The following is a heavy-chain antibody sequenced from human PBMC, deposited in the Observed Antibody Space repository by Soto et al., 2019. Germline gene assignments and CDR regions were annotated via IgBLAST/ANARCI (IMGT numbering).Heavy chain of an antibody. V-gene: IGHV4-59*01. CDR2: IYYSGST. CDR3: ARWVSTTASGPFLDY. D-gene: IGHD1-1*01. Sequence: QVQLQESGPGLVKPSETLSLTCTVSGGSIRTYYWSWIRQPPGKGLEWIGYIYYSGSTNYNPSLKSRVTISVDTSKNQFSLKLSSVTAADTAVYYCARWVSTTASGPFLDYWGQGTLVTVSS. CDR1: GGSIRTYY. J-gene: IGHJ4*02.